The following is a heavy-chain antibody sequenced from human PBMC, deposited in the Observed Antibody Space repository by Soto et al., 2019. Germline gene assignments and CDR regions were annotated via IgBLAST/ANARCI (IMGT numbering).Heavy chain of an antibody. D-gene: IGHD3-10*01. V-gene: IGHV4-59*01. CDR1: GGSIISYY. CDR3: ARAYQLNNWFDP. Sequence: ETLSLTCTVSGGSIISYYWSWIRQPPGKGLEWIGYIYYSGSTNYNPSLKSRVTISVDTSKNQFSLKLSSVTAADTAVYYCARAYQLNNWFDPWGQGTLVTVSS. CDR2: IYYSGST. J-gene: IGHJ5*02.